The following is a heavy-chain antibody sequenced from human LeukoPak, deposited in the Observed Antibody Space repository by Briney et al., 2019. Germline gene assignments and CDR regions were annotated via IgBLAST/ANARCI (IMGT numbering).Heavy chain of an antibody. V-gene: IGHV1-2*02. D-gene: IGHD6-6*01. CDR2: INPNSGGT. Sequence: ASVKVSCKASGYTFTGYYMHWVRQAPGQGLEWMGWINPNSGGTNYAQKFQGRVTMTRDTSISTAYMELSRLRSDDTAVYYCAGALYSSSSRTGYWGQGTLVTVSS. CDR1: GYTFTGYY. J-gene: IGHJ4*02. CDR3: AGALYSSSSRTGY.